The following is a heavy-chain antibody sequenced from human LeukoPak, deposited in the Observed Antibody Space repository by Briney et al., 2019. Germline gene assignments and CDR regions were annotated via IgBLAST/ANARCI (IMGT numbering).Heavy chain of an antibody. Sequence: PGGSLRLSCAASGFTLSSYAMNWVRQAPGKGLEWVSGIGNGGGTSYADSVKGRFTISRDNSKNMLYLQMSSLRADDTAAYYCAKGAGGYIDCWGQGTLVTVSS. CDR2: IGNGGGT. CDR3: AKGAGGYIDC. D-gene: IGHD4-23*01. J-gene: IGHJ4*02. CDR1: GFTLSSYA. V-gene: IGHV3-23*01.